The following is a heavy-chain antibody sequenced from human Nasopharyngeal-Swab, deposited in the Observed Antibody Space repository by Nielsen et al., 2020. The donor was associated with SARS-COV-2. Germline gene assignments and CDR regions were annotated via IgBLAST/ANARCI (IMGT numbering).Heavy chain of an antibody. CDR2: IKQDGSDQ. J-gene: IGHJ6*02. Sequence: GESLKISCAASGSTFSSYWMSWVRQAPGKGLEWVANIKQDGSDQYYVDSVKGRFTISRDNAKNSLYLQMNSLRAEDTAVYYCARGTWYSSSGASYYYHYGMDVWGQGTTVTVSS. CDR1: GSTFSSYW. D-gene: IGHD6-13*01. CDR3: ARGTWYSSSGASYYYHYGMDV. V-gene: IGHV3-7*01.